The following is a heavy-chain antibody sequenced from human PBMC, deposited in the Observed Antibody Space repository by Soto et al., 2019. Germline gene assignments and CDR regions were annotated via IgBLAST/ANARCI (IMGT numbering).Heavy chain of an antibody. CDR2: ISSGSSYI. CDR1: GFTFSRNS. Sequence: GGSLRLSCAASGFTFSRNSMNWVRQAPGKGLEWVSSISSGSSYIYYADSVRGRFTISRDNAKNSLYLLMNSLRAEDTAVYYCARLEGGGGNDYGNYYMDVWGKGTTVTVSS. CDR3: ARLEGGGGNDYGNYYMDV. J-gene: IGHJ6*03. V-gene: IGHV3-21*01. D-gene: IGHD4-17*01.